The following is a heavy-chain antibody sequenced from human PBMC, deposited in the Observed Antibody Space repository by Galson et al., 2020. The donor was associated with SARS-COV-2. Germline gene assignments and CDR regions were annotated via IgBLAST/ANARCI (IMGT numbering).Heavy chain of an antibody. CDR2: NDWDDDK. J-gene: IGHJ3*02. D-gene: IGHD3-9*01. V-gene: IGHV2-70*04. CDR1: GFSLSTSGMR. CDR3: ARSYYVILTGYYFAFDI. Sequence: SGPTLLKPTQTFTLTCTFSGFSLSTSGMRVSWIRQPPGKALEWLARNDWDDDKFYSTSLKTRLTISKDTSKNQVVLTMTNMDPVDTATYYCARSYYVILTGYYFAFDIWGQGTMVTVSS.